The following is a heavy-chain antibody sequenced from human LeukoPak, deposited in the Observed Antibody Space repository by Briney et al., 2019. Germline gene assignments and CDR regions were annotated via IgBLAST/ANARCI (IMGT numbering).Heavy chain of an antibody. Sequence: GESPKIPRKGSGYSLTSYWIGWVRQMPGKGLEGMGIIYPGDSDTRYSPSFEGQVTISADKSISTAYLQWSSLKASDTAMYYCARRTVTDDWYFDLWGRGTLVTVSS. CDR3: ARRTVTDDWYFDL. CDR2: IYPGDSDT. D-gene: IGHD4-17*01. V-gene: IGHV5-51*01. J-gene: IGHJ2*01. CDR1: GYSLTSYW.